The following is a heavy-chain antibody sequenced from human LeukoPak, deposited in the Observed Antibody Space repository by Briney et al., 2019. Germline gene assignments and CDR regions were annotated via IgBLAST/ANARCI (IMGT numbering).Heavy chain of an antibody. Sequence: GGSLRLSCAASGFTFDDYAMHWVRQAPGMGLEWVSGISWNSGSIVYADSVKGRFTISRDNAKNSLYLQINSLRTEDTALYYCAKDRGLLIDYYMDVWGKGTTVTVSS. CDR3: AKDRGLLIDYYMDV. D-gene: IGHD2-15*01. CDR2: ISWNSGSI. J-gene: IGHJ6*03. CDR1: GFTFDDYA. V-gene: IGHV3-9*01.